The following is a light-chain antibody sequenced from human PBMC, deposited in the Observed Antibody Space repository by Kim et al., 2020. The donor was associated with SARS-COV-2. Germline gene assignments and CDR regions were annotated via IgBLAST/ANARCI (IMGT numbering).Light chain of an antibody. CDR1: SLRSYY. V-gene: IGLV3-19*01. J-gene: IGLJ2*01. Sequence: SSELTQDPAVSVALVQTVRIPCQGDSLRSYYATWSQPKPGQAPILVIYGKNNRPSGIPDRFSGSRSGNTASLPITGPQAGGAADYYSNSRASTDNVVFGG. CDR3: NSRASTDNVV. CDR2: GKN.